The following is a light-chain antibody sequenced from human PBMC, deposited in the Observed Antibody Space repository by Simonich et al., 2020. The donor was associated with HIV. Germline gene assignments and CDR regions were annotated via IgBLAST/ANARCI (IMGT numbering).Light chain of an antibody. V-gene: IGKV1-12*02. Sequence: DIQMTQSPSSVSASVGDRVTITCRASQGISSWLAWYHQKPGKAPKLLIYAASSLQSGVPSRFSGGGSGTDFTLTISCLQSEDFATYYCQQYYSYPYSFGQGTKLEIK. J-gene: IGKJ2*03. CDR1: QGISSW. CDR3: QQYYSYPYS. CDR2: AAS.